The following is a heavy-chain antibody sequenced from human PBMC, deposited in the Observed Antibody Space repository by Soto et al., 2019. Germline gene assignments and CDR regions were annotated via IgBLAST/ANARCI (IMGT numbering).Heavy chain of an antibody. CDR1: GGTISSFA. V-gene: IGHV1-69*13. CDR2: AISILGTA. D-gene: IGHD3-10*01. CDR3: ARGNALDI. J-gene: IGHJ6*02. Sequence: SVEGSCKXSGGTISSFAVNWVRQAPGQGPEWLGGAISILGTANYAQKFQGGVTIIADETTNTASLELTSLRPEDTAVYYSARGNALDIWGQGTSVTVSS.